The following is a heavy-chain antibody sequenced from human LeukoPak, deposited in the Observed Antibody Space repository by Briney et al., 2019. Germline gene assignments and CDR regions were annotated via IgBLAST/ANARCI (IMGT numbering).Heavy chain of an antibody. D-gene: IGHD3-3*01. CDR3: ADGWGGPFDY. Sequence: SETLSLTCAVYGGSFSGYYWSWIRQPPGKGLEWIGEINHSGSTNYNPSLKSRVTISVDTSKNQFSLKLSSVTAADTAVYYCADGWGGPFDYWGQGTLVTVSS. CDR1: GGSFSGYY. CDR2: INHSGST. V-gene: IGHV4-34*01. J-gene: IGHJ4*02.